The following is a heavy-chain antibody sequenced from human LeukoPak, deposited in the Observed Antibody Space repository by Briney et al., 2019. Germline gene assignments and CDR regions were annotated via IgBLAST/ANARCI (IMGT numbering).Heavy chain of an antibody. J-gene: IGHJ5*02. Sequence: PSETLSLTCTVSGGAISSSSYYWGWISQPPGKGLEWIGSIYYSGSTYYNPSLKSRVTISVDTSKNQFSLKLSSVTAADTAVYYCARPRSVNTYYYGSWSTNWFDPWGQGTLVTVSS. V-gene: IGHV4-39*01. D-gene: IGHD3-10*01. CDR3: ARPRSVNTYYYGSWSTNWFDP. CDR1: GGAISSSSYY. CDR2: IYYSGST.